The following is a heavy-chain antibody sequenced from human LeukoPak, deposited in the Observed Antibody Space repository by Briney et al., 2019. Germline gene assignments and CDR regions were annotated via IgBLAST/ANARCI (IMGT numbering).Heavy chain of an antibody. V-gene: IGHV3-11*04. CDR1: GFTFNDYY. D-gene: IGHD4-17*01. CDR3: ARRTTGDDY. J-gene: IGHJ4*02. Sequence: KPGGSLRLSCAASGFTFNDYYMSWIRQAPGRGLEWVSYISSSGLTMYYADSVKGRFIISRDNAKNSLYLQMNSLRAEDTAVYYCARRTTGDDYWGQGTLVTVSS. CDR2: ISSSGLTM.